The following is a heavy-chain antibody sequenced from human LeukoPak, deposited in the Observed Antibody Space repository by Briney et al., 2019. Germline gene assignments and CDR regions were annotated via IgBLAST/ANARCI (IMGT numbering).Heavy chain of an antibody. D-gene: IGHD2-2*01. Sequence: SVKVSCKASGGTFSSYAISWVRQAPGQGLEWMGGIIPIFGTANYAQKFQGRVTITADESTSTAYMELSSLRSEDTAVYYCATPVPAANQAESFDYWGQGTLVTVSS. J-gene: IGHJ4*02. V-gene: IGHV1-69*01. CDR3: ATPVPAANQAESFDY. CDR2: IIPIFGTA. CDR1: GGTFSSYA.